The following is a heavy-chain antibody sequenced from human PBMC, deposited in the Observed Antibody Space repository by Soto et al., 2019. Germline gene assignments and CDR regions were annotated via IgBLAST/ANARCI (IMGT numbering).Heavy chain of an antibody. CDR3: AREVVSRGMDV. D-gene: IGHD3-22*01. J-gene: IGHJ6*02. V-gene: IGHV1-8*01. CDR1: GYTFTSYD. CDR2: MNPNSGNT. Sequence: QVQLVQSGAEVKKPGASVKVSCKTSGYTFTSYDISWVRQATGQGREWMGWMNPNSGNTGYAQKFQGRVTMTRNTTISTADMDLSSLRSEDTAVYYCAREVVSRGMDVWGQGTTVTVSS.